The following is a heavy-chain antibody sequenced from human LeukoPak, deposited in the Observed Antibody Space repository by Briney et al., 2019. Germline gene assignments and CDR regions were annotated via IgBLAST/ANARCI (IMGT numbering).Heavy chain of an antibody. Sequence: SETLSLTCAVYGGSFSGYYWSWIRQPPGKGLEWIGEINHSGSTNYNPSLKSRVTISVDTSKNQFSLKLTSVTAADTAVYFCARRSDSGSDDGEDYFDFWGQGTLVTVSS. D-gene: IGHD1-26*01. V-gene: IGHV4-34*01. CDR1: GGSFSGYY. CDR2: INHSGST. CDR3: ARRSDSGSDDGEDYFDF. J-gene: IGHJ4*02.